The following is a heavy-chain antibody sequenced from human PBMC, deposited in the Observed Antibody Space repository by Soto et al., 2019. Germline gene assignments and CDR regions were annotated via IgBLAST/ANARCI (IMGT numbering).Heavy chain of an antibody. CDR2: INPNSGGT. CDR3: ARPYSSSSLFYFHH. D-gene: IGHD6-6*01. V-gene: IGHV1-2*02. Sequence: ASVKVSCKASGYTFPDYYLHWVRQAPGQGLEWMGWINPNSGGTRYAQKFQGRVTMTRDTSISTAYMELSRLRSDDTAIYYCARPYSSSSLFYFHHWGQGTLATVSS. J-gene: IGHJ1*01. CDR1: GYTFPDYY.